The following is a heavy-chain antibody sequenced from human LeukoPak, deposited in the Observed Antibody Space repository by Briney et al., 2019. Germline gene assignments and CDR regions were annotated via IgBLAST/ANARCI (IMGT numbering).Heavy chain of an antibody. CDR1: GFTFSRSA. CDR3: VKDWGHN. CDR2: SSVEGGST. V-gene: IGHV3-23*01. D-gene: IGHD3-16*01. Sequence: GGSLRLSCAASGFTFSRSAMSWVRQAPGKGLEWVSFSSVEGGSTYYADSVKGRFTISRDNSMNTLCLQMNNVRAEDTALYYCVKDWGHNWGQGTQVTVSS. J-gene: IGHJ4*02.